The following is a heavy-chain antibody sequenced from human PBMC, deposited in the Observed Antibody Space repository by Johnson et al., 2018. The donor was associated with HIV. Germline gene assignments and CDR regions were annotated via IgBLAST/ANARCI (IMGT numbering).Heavy chain of an antibody. D-gene: IGHD6-13*01. CDR1: GFTFDDYG. CDR3: ASLSSSLFGAFDI. Sequence: QVQLVESGGGLVQPGGSLRLSCAASGFTFDDYGVSWVRQAPGKGLEWVAFIRYDGSNKYYADSVKGRFTISRDNSKNTLYLQMNSLRAEDTAVYYCASLSSSLFGAFDIWGQGTMVTVSS. J-gene: IGHJ3*02. CDR2: IRYDGSNK. V-gene: IGHV3-30*02.